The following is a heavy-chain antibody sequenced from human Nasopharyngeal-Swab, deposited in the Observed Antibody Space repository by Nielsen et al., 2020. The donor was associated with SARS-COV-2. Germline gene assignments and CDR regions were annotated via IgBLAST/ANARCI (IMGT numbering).Heavy chain of an antibody. CDR1: GFTFSAYR. D-gene: IGHD2-21*02. Sequence: GESLKISCAASGFTFSAYRMNWVRQAPGKGLEWVSSINSLSTYIHYVDLVKGRFTISRDNAKSSLYLQMNSLRAEDTAVYYCARGFGMVVTARYFDLWGRGTLVTVSS. V-gene: IGHV3-21*01. CDR2: INSLSTYI. CDR3: ARGFGMVVTARYFDL. J-gene: IGHJ2*01.